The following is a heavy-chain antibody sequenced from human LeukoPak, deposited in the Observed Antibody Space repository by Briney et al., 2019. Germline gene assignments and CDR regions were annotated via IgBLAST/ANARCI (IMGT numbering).Heavy chain of an antibody. CDR2: IYYSGST. V-gene: IGHV4-59*01. CDR1: GGSICSYY. D-gene: IGHD5-12*01. J-gene: IGHJ4*02. CDR3: ARTGYSGYDFDY. Sequence: TSETLSLTCTVSGGSICSYYWSWIRQPPGRGLEWIGYIYYSGSTNYSPSLKSRVTISVDTSKNQFSLKLSSVTAADTAVYYCARTGYSGYDFDYWGQGTLVTVSS.